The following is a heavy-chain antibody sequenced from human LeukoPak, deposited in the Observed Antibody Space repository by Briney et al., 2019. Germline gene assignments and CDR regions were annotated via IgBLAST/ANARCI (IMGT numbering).Heavy chain of an antibody. D-gene: IGHD3-3*01. CDR1: GGSFSGYY. J-gene: IGHJ3*02. CDR3: ARGRAYNYDSAFDI. V-gene: IGHV4-34*01. Sequence: SETLSLTCAVYGGSFSGYYWSWIRQPPGKGLEWIGEINHSGSTNCNPSLKSRVTISVDTSKNQFSLKLNSVTAADTAVYYCARGRAYNYDSAFDIWGQGTMVTVSS. CDR2: INHSGST.